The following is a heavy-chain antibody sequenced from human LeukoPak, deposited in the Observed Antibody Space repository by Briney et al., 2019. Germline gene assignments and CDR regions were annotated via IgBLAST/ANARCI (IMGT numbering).Heavy chain of an antibody. CDR1: GDSVSSNSAA. CDR3: GRYSSRWYDSFDY. CDR2: TYYRSKWYN. D-gene: IGHD6-13*01. V-gene: IGHV6-1*01. J-gene: IGHJ4*02. Sequence: SQTLSLTCAISGDSVSSNSAAWNWIRQSPSRGLEWLGRTYYRSKWYNDYAVSVKSRITINPDTSKNQFSLQLNSVTHEDTAVYYWGRYSSRWYDSFDYWGQGNLGTVSS.